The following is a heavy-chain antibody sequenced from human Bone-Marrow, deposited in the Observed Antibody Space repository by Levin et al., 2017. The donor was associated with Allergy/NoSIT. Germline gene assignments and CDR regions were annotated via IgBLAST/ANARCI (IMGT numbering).Heavy chain of an antibody. J-gene: IGHJ4*02. Sequence: LSLTCAASGFTFNDYTMHWVRQAPQRGLEWVSLISWDASTTYYADSVWGRFTISRDNSKNALYLQMNSLTTEDTALYYCAKDLSPRIAVTGNIEYWGQGTLVTVSS. CDR3: AKDLSPRIAVTGNIEY. V-gene: IGHV3-43*01. D-gene: IGHD6-19*01. CDR2: ISWDASTT. CDR1: GFTFNDYT.